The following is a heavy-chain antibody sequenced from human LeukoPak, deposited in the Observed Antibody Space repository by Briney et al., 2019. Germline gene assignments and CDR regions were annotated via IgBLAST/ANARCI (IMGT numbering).Heavy chain of an antibody. CDR2: IYYSGST. CDR1: GGSISSYY. J-gene: IGHJ4*02. D-gene: IGHD1-7*01. CDR3: ARGNLGATPFDY. Sequence: PSETLSLTCTVSGGSISSYYWGWIRQPPGKGLEWIGYIYYSGSTNYNPSLKSRVTISVDTSKNQFSLKLSSVTAADTAVYYCARGNLGATPFDYWGQGTLGTASS. V-gene: IGHV4-59*01.